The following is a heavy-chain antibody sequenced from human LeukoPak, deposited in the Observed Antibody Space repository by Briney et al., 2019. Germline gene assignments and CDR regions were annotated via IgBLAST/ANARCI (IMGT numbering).Heavy chain of an antibody. CDR2: INHSGST. Sequence: SETLSLTCAVYGGSFGGYYWSWIRQPPGKGLEWIGEINHSGSTNYNPSLKSRVTISVDTSKNQFSLKLSSVTAADTAVYYCARGYYYDTKRFDYWGQGTLVTVSS. V-gene: IGHV4-34*01. D-gene: IGHD3-22*01. CDR1: GGSFGGYY. J-gene: IGHJ4*02. CDR3: ARGYYYDTKRFDY.